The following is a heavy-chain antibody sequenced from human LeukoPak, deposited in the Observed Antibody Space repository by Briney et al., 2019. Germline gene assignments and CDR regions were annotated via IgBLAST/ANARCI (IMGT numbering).Heavy chain of an antibody. V-gene: IGHV1-18*01. CDR2: ISAYNGNT. CDR3: ARVQTTFTYYYGSGSYLPPPSY. J-gene: IGHJ4*02. D-gene: IGHD3-10*01. Sequence: GASVKVSCKASGYTFTSYGISWVRQAPGQGLEWMGWISAYNGNTNYAQKLQGRVTMTTDTSTSTAYMELRSLRSDDTAVYYCARVQTTFTYYYGSGSYLPPPSYWGQGTLVTVSS. CDR1: GYTFTSYG.